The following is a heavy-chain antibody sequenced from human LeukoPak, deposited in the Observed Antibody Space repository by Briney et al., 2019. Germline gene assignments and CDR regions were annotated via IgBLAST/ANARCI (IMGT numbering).Heavy chain of an antibody. D-gene: IGHD4-23*01. Sequence: PSETLSLTCAVYGGSFSGYYWSWIRQPPGKGLEWIGSIYYSGNTYYSPSLKSRVTISVDTSKNQFSLKLSSVTAADTAVYYCARVRAGNDYWGQGTLVTVSS. CDR2: IYYSGNT. CDR1: GGSFSGYY. V-gene: IGHV4-34*01. J-gene: IGHJ4*02. CDR3: ARVRAGNDY.